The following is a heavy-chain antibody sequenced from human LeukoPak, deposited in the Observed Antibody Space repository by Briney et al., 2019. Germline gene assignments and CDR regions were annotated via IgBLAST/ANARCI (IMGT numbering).Heavy chain of an antibody. J-gene: IGHJ4*02. CDR3: ARGPRGVWGSYHTGNDY. CDR2: INPNSGGT. D-gene: IGHD3-16*01. Sequence: EASVTVSCKASGYTFTGYYMHWVRQAPGQGLEWMGWINPNSGGTNYAQKFQGRVTMTRDTSISTAYMELSRLRSDDTAVYYCARGPRGVWGSYHTGNDYWGQGTLVTVSS. CDR1: GYTFTGYY. V-gene: IGHV1-2*02.